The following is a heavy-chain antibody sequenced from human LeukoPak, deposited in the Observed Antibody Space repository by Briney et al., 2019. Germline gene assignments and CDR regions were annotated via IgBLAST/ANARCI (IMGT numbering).Heavy chain of an antibody. V-gene: IGHV1-8*03. CDR1: GYTFTSYG. Sequence: ASVKVSCKASGYTFTSYGISWVRQAPGQGLEWMGWMNPNSGNTGYAQKFQGRVTITRNTSISTAYMELSSLRSEDTAVHYCASFNGQQLTDYWGQGTLVTVSS. J-gene: IGHJ4*02. D-gene: IGHD6-13*01. CDR3: ASFNGQQLTDY. CDR2: MNPNSGNT.